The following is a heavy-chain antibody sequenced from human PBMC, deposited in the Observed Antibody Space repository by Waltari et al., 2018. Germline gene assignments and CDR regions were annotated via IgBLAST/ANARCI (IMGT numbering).Heavy chain of an antibody. CDR3: AVGGYYYGSGSYSSVDY. V-gene: IGHV4-61*09. D-gene: IGHD3-10*01. Sequence: VQLQESGPGLVKPSQTLSLTCTVSGGSISMGSYSWSWIRQPAGKGLEWIGYIYTSGSTNYNPSLKSRVTISVDTSKNQFSLKLSSVTAADTAVYYCAVGGYYYGSGSYSSVDYWGQGTLVTVSS. J-gene: IGHJ4*02. CDR2: IYTSGST. CDR1: GGSISMGSYS.